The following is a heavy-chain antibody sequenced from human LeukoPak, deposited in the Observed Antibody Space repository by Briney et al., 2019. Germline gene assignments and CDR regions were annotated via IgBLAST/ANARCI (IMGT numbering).Heavy chain of an antibody. Sequence: GGSLRLSCAASGFTFNSYWMTWVRQAPGKGLEWVANIKQDGSEKLYVDSVKGRFAISRDNAKNSLYLQMNSLRVEDTAVCYCANIRGGWGQGTLVTVSS. CDR2: IKQDGSEK. D-gene: IGHD3-16*01. V-gene: IGHV3-7*03. J-gene: IGHJ4*02. CDR3: ANIRGG. CDR1: GFTFNSYW.